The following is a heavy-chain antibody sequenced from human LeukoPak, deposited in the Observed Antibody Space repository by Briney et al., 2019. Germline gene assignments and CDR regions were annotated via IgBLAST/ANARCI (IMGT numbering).Heavy chain of an antibody. CDR2: INAGNGNT. D-gene: IGHD4-17*01. V-gene: IGHV1-3*01. CDR1: GYTFTSYA. J-gene: IGHJ5*02. CDR3: ARDNGDYVSWFDP. Sequence: ASVKVSCKASGYTFTSYAMHWVRQAPGQRLEWMGWINAGNGNTKYSQKFQGRVTITRDTSASTAYTELSSLRSEDTAVYYCARDNGDYVSWFDPWGQGTLVTVSS.